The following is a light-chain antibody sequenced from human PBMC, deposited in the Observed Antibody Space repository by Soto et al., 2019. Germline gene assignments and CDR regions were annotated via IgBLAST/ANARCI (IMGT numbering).Light chain of an antibody. J-gene: IGKJ2*03. Sequence: DTQMTQSPSSLSASVGDRVTITYRASQSINTYFNWYQQKPGEAPNLLIYAASSLQSGVPPRFSGSGSETHFALTINSLQPEDFATYYCRQAAGTPYCFGQGT. CDR2: AAS. CDR3: RQAAGTPYC. CDR1: QSINTY. V-gene: IGKV1-39*01.